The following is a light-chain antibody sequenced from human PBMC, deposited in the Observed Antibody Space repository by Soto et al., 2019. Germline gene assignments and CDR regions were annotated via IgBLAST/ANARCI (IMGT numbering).Light chain of an antibody. CDR3: QQRSNWPPIT. J-gene: IGKJ5*01. V-gene: IGKV3-11*01. CDR1: QSVSSN. Sequence: EIVITQSPATLSVSAGERATLSCRASQSVSSNLAWYQQRPGQAPRLLIYDASHRAAGIPARFSGSGFGTDFTLTISSLEPEDAAVYYCQQRSNWPPITFGQGTRLEIK. CDR2: DAS.